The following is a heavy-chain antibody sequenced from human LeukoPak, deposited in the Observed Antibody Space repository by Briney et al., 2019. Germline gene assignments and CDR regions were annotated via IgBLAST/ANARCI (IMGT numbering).Heavy chain of an antibody. V-gene: IGHV4-34*01. CDR3: ARHSGGTYYVNFDP. CDR1: GGSFSGYY. D-gene: IGHD1-26*01. J-gene: IGHJ5*02. Sequence: PSETLSLTCAVYGGSFSGYYWSWTRQPPGKGLEWIGEINHSGSTNYNPSLKSRVTISVDTSKNQFSLKLSSVTAADTAVYYCARHSGGTYYVNFDPWGQGTLVTVSS. CDR2: INHSGST.